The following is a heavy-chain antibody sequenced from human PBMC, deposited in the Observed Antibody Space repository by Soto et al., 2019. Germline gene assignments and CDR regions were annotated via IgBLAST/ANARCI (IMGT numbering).Heavy chain of an antibody. D-gene: IGHD2-15*01. CDR3: ARVGVVVVAATPYYYYYMDV. CDR1: GGSISSYY. CDR2: IYYSGST. J-gene: IGHJ6*03. V-gene: IGHV4-59*01. Sequence: SETLSLTCTVSGGSISSYYLSWIRQPPGKGLEWIGYIYYSGSTNYNPSLKSRVTISVDTSKNQFSLKLSSVTAADTAVYYCARVGVVVVAATPYYYYYMDVWGKGTTVTVSS.